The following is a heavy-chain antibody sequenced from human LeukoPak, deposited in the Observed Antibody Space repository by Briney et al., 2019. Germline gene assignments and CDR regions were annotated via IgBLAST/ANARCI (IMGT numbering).Heavy chain of an antibody. CDR3: ARNWASYDFGDYDFFDY. V-gene: IGHV1-2*02. CDR1: GYTFTGYS. Sequence: ASVKVSCKASGYTFTGYSVHWVRQAPGQGLEWLGWINPDSGGTNFAQKFQGRVTMTRDTSITTAHLELSSLRSDDTAVYYCARNWASYDFGDYDFFDYWGQGILVTVSS. D-gene: IGHD4-17*01. CDR2: INPDSGGT. J-gene: IGHJ4*02.